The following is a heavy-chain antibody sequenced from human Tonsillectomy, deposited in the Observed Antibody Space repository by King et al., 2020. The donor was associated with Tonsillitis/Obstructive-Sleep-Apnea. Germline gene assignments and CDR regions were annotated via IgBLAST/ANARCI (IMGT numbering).Heavy chain of an antibody. CDR1: GYSFTNYW. J-gene: IGHJ3*02. Sequence: QLVQSGAEVKKPGESLKISCKGSGYSFTNYWIGWVRQKPGKGLEWMGIIHPGDSDTRYRPSFQGQVSAYKSISTAYLQWSSLKASDTAIYYCARCFYYVSGSYYMAASDIWGQGTMVIVSS. V-gene: IGHV5-51*01. CDR3: ARCFYYVSGSYYMAASDI. CDR2: IHPGDSDT. D-gene: IGHD3-10*01.